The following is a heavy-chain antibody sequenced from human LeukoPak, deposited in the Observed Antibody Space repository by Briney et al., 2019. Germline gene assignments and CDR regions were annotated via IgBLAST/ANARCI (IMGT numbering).Heavy chain of an antibody. CDR1: GYTFTSYY. D-gene: IGHD6-19*01. CDR2: FDPEDGET. CDR3: ATTLTLAGNFDY. Sequence: GASVKVSCKASGYTFTSYYMHWVRQAPGKGLEWMGGFDPEDGETIYAQKFQGRVTMTEDTSTDTAYMELSSLRSEDTAVYYCATTLTLAGNFDYWGQGTLVTVSS. J-gene: IGHJ4*02. V-gene: IGHV1-24*01.